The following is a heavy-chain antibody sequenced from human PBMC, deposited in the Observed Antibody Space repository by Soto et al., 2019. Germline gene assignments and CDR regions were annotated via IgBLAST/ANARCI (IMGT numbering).Heavy chain of an antibody. D-gene: IGHD2-15*01. J-gene: IGHJ4*02. CDR3: AKGGDIVVVVAATLYYFDY. CDR1: GFTFSSYA. V-gene: IGHV3-23*01. CDR2: ISGSGGST. Sequence: EVQLLESGGGLVQPGGSLRLSCAASGFTFSSYAMSWVHQAPGKGLEWVSAISGSGGSTYYADSVKGRFTISRDNSKNTLYLQMNSLRAEDTAVYYCAKGGDIVVVVAATLYYFDYWGQGTLVTVSS.